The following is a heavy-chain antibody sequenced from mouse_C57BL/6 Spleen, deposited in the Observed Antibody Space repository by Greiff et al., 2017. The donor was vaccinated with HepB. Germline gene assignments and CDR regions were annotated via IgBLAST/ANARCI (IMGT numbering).Heavy chain of an antibody. CDR1: GFSLSTFGMG. J-gene: IGHJ4*01. Sequence: QVTLKVSGPGILQPSQTLSLTCSFSGFSLSTFGMGVGWIRQPSGKGLEWLAHIWWDDDKYYNPALKSRLTISKDTSKNQVFLKIANVDTADTATYYCARIAFGSNKYYYAMDYWGQGTSVTVSS. D-gene: IGHD2-5*01. CDR2: IWWDDDK. CDR3: ARIAFGSNKYYYAMDY. V-gene: IGHV8-8*01.